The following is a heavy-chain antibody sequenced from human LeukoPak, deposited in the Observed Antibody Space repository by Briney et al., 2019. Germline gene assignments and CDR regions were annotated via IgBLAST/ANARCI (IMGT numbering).Heavy chain of an antibody. Sequence: GGSLRLSCAASGFSFGDYGMSWVRQIPGKGLEWVSGIDWNGYRKGYADSVKGRFSISRDNAKNSLYLQMNSLRAEDTALYYCARSGGHCSGGSCYLYFYYIDVWGKGTTVTLSS. CDR3: ARSGGHCSGGSCYLYFYYIDV. CDR2: IDWNGYRK. V-gene: IGHV3-20*04. J-gene: IGHJ6*03. D-gene: IGHD2-15*01. CDR1: GFSFGDYG.